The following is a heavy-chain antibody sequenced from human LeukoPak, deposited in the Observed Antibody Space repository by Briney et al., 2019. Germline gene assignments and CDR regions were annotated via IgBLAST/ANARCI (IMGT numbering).Heavy chain of an antibody. D-gene: IGHD4-17*01. V-gene: IGHV3-30*02. CDR3: AKDLLITTVTIYLDLDY. CDR1: GFTFSRSG. CDR2: IRDDGSTR. J-gene: IGHJ4*02. Sequence: PGGSLRLSCAASGFTFSRSGLHWVRQAPGKGLEWVAFIRDDGSTRYYADSVKGRFTVSRDNSKNTLYLQMNSLRAEDTAVYYCAKDLLITTVTIYLDLDYWGQGTLVTVSS.